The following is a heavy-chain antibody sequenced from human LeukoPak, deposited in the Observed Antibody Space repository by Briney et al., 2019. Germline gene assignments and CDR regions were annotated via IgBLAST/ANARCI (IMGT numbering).Heavy chain of an antibody. CDR1: GGSFSGYY. D-gene: IGHD5-24*01. J-gene: IGHJ4*02. CDR3: ARGRDPY. Sequence: SETLSLTCAVYGGSFSGYYWTWLRQPPGRGLEWIGEINHSGSTNYNPSLKSRGTISVDTSKSQFSLKLDSVTAADTAMYYCARGRDPYWGQGTLVTVSS. CDR2: INHSGST. V-gene: IGHV4-34*01.